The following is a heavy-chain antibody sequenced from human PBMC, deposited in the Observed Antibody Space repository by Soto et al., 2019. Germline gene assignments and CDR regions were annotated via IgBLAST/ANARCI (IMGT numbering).Heavy chain of an antibody. D-gene: IGHD3-3*01. J-gene: IGHJ6*03. CDR3: ARAMYDFWSGYYTPYYYYYMDV. CDR2: INHSGST. V-gene: IGHV4-34*01. Sequence: SETLSLTCAVFGRSFSGYHWRWFRQPPGTGLEWIGEINHSGSTNYNPSLKSRVTISVDTSKNQFSLKLSSVTAADTAVYYCARAMYDFWSGYYTPYYYYYMDVWGKGTTVT. CDR1: GRSFSGYH.